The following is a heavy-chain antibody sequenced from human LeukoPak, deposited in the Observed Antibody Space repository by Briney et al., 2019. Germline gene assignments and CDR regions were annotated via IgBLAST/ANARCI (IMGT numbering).Heavy chain of an antibody. CDR1: GGSISSSSYY. CDR3: ARGGSYGSGRRNIKYFQH. Sequence: PSETLSLTCTVSGGSISSSSYYWGWIRQPPGKGLEWIGEINHSGSTNYNPSLKSRVTISVDTSKNQFSLKLSPVTAADTAVYYCARGGSYGSGRRNIKYFQHWGQGTLVTVSS. V-gene: IGHV4-39*07. J-gene: IGHJ1*01. CDR2: INHSGST. D-gene: IGHD3-10*01.